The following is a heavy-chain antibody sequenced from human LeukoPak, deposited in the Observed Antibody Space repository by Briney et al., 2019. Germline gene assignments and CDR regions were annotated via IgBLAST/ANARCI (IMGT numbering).Heavy chain of an antibody. CDR2: IYHSGTT. D-gene: IGHD6-13*01. CDR3: ARHSGYSSSWEDRFDY. V-gene: IGHV4-38-2*01. CDR1: GYSITRGYY. Sequence: PSETLSLTCAVSGYSITRGYYCGWIRQPPGKGLEWIGSIYHSGTTYYNPSLKSRVTISVDTSKNRFSLKLSSVTAADTAVYYCARHSGYSSSWEDRFDYWGQGTLVTASS. J-gene: IGHJ4*02.